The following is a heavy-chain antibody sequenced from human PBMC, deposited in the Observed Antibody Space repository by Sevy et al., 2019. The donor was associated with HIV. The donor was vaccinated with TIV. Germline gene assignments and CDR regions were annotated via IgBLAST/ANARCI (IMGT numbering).Heavy chain of an antibody. CDR1: GFTFSSYW. V-gene: IGHV3-7*01. D-gene: IGHD2-15*01. J-gene: IGHJ6*02. CDR3: ARDRIVVVVAAPNYYYYGMDV. Sequence: GGSLRLSCVASGFTFSSYWMSWVRQAPGKGLEWVANIKQDGSVKYYEDSVKGRFTISRDNAKNSLYLQMNSLRAEDTAVYYCARDRIVVVVAAPNYYYYGMDVWGQGTTVTVSS. CDR2: IKQDGSVK.